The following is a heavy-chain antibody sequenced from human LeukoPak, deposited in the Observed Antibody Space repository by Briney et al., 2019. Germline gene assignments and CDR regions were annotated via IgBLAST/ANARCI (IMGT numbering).Heavy chain of an antibody. CDR3: ARHFSSGWSDP. Sequence: SETLSLTCTVSGASISSYYWSWIRQPPGKGLEWIGYISYTGNSYYNPSLQSRVTISVDTSKNQFSLRLSSVTAADTAVYYCARHFSSGWSDPWGQGTLVTVSS. J-gene: IGHJ5*02. CDR1: GASISSYY. D-gene: IGHD6-19*01. CDR2: ISYTGNS. V-gene: IGHV4-59*01.